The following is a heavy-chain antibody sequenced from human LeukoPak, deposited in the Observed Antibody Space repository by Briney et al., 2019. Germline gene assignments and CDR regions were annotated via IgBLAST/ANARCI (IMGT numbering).Heavy chain of an antibody. J-gene: IGHJ4*02. CDR3: ARVNINNWHSCDY. D-gene: IGHD1-1*01. CDR2: NYHSGSP. V-gene: IGHV4-4*02. CDR1: GGSISSNNW. Sequence: SQTLSLTCTVSGGSISSNNWWGWVRQPPGKGLEWIGENYHSGSPNYNPSLKSRVTISVDKSRNHFSLNLSSVTAADTAVYYCARVNINNWHSCDYWGQGTLVTVSS.